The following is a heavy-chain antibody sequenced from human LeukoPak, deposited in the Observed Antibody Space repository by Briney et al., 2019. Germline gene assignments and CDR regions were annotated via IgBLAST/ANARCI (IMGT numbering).Heavy chain of an antibody. CDR1: GGSISSYY. CDR3: ARRRRWLQYDC. CDR2: IYYSGST. V-gene: IGHV4-59*01. J-gene: IGHJ4*02. Sequence: SETLSLTCTVSGGSISSYYWSWIRQPAGKGLEWIGYIYYSGSTNYNPSLKSRVTISVDTSKNQFSLKLSSVTAADTAAYYCARRRRWLQYDCWGQGTLVTVSS. D-gene: IGHD5-24*01.